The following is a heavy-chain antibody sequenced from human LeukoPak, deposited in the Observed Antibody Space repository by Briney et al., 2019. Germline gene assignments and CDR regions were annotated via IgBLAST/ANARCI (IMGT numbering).Heavy chain of an antibody. CDR2: IYYSGST. CDR1: GGSISSSSYY. CDR3: ARHGSIAAPDYYYYMDV. D-gene: IGHD6-6*01. J-gene: IGHJ6*03. Sequence: SETLSLTCTVSGGSISSSSYYWGWIRRPPGKGLEWIGSIYYSGSTYYNPSLKSRVTISVDTSKNQFSLKLSSVTAADTAVYYCARHGSIAAPDYYYYMDVWGKGTTVTVSS. V-gene: IGHV4-39*01.